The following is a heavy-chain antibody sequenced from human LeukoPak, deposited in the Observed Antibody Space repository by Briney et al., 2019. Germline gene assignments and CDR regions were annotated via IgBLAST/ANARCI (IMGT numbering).Heavy chain of an antibody. D-gene: IGHD2-15*01. V-gene: IGHV3-11*01. CDR3: ATLGRNYLDD. CDR1: GFTLSDYY. J-gene: IGHJ4*02. Sequence: GGSLRLSCAASGFTLSDYYMTWIRQAPGKGLEWVSYISSSGSAIYYPDSVKGRFTVSRDNAKKSMYLQMNSLRAEDTAVYYCATLGRNYLDDWGQGTLVTVSS. CDR2: ISSSGSAI.